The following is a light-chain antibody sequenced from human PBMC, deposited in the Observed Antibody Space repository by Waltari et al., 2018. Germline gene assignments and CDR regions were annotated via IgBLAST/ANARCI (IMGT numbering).Light chain of an antibody. CDR1: SSNVGTYDY. V-gene: IGLV2-11*01. Sequence: QSALTQPRSVSGSPGQSVTISCTGTSSNVGTYDYVPWYQQYPGKPPKLMIFDVSKRPSGVPDRFSGSKSDNTASLTISGLQPADEADYYCCSYAGQYTWVFGGGTKLTVL. CDR2: DVS. CDR3: CSYAGQYTWV. J-gene: IGLJ3*02.